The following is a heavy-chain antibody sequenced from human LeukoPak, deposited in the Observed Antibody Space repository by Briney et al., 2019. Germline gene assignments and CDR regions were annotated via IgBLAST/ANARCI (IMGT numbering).Heavy chain of an antibody. CDR3: AKDLRSIRLAYCGGDCFDAFDI. D-gene: IGHD2-21*02. Sequence: GGSLRLSCAASGFIFSNYGMNWVRQAPGKGLEWVSHIGSSTSSTYYAESVKGRFTISRDNSKNTLYLQMNSLRAEDTAVYYCAKDLRSIRLAYCGGDCFDAFDIWGQGTMVTVSS. J-gene: IGHJ3*02. CDR2: IGSSTSST. CDR1: GFIFSNYG. V-gene: IGHV3-48*01.